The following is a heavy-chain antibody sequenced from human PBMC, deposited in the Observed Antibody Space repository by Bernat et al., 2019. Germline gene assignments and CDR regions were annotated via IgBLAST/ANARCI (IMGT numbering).Heavy chain of an antibody. Sequence: QVQLVESGGGVVQPGRSLRLSCAASGFTFSTYAMHWVRQGPGKGLDWVAFIGSERSGTYYADSVKGRFTVSRDNSRNTLYLQMGSLRPEDTAVYYCARDGSHHEIDYWGQGTLVTVSS. CDR3: ARDGSHHEIDY. CDR2: IGSERSGT. CDR1: GFTFSTYA. D-gene: IGHD1-26*01. J-gene: IGHJ4*02. V-gene: IGHV3-33*08.